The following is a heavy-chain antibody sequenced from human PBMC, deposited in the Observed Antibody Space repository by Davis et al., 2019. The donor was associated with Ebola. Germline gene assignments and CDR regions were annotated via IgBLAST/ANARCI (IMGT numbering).Heavy chain of an antibody. V-gene: IGHV1-3*01. CDR3: AREGRNYFDY. D-gene: IGHD2-15*01. CDR1: GYTFTRYT. J-gene: IGHJ4*02. CDR2: INADNDNT. Sequence: ASVKVSCKASGYTFTRYTVHWVRQAPGQRLEWMGWINADNDNTKYSEKFQGRVTITRDTAATTAYMELSSLRSEDTAVYYCAREGRNYFDYWGQGTLVTVSS.